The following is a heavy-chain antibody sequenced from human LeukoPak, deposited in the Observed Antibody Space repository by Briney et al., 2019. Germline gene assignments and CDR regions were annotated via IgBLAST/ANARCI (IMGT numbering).Heavy chain of an antibody. Sequence: GGSLRLSCAASGFTFSSYSMNWVRQAPGKGLEWVSSISSSSSYIYYADSVKGRLTISRDNSKNTLYLQMNSLRAEDTAVYYCAKGSENYVPMVYFDYWGQGTLVTVSS. V-gene: IGHV3-21*04. CDR1: GFTFSSYS. CDR3: AKGSENYVPMVYFDY. J-gene: IGHJ4*02. D-gene: IGHD3-10*01. CDR2: ISSSSSYI.